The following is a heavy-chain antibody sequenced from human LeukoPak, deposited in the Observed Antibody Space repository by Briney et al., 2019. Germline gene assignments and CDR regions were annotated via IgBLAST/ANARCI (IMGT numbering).Heavy chain of an antibody. CDR3: AKEMATIRAFDF. CDR2: ISGSGSST. D-gene: IGHD5-24*01. CDR1: GFTFSTYA. J-gene: IGHJ3*01. V-gene: IGHV3-23*01. Sequence: GXXLRLSCAASGFTFSTYAMRWVRQAPGKGLVWVSVISGSGSSTYYADSVKGRFTISRENSKNTVYLQMNSLRAKDTAVYYCAKEMATIRAFDFWGQGTMVTVSS.